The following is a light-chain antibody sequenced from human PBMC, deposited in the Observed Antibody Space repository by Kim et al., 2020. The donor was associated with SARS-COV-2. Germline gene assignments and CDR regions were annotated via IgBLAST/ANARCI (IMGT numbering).Light chain of an antibody. CDR1: QSVSSSY. Sequence: TLSLSPGERATLSCRASQSVSSSYLAWYQQKPGQAPRLLIYGASSRATGIPDRFSGSGSGTDFTLTISRLEPEDFAVYYCQQGKTFGQGTKVDIK. J-gene: IGKJ1*01. V-gene: IGKV3-20*01. CDR3: QQGKT. CDR2: GAS.